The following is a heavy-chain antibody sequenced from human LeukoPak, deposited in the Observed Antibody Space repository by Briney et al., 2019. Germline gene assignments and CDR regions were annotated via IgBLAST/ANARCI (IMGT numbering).Heavy chain of an antibody. D-gene: IGHD2-2*02. Sequence: ICFIYPTGNTYYNPSLESRVPMSVDKSKNQFSLSLASVTVADTAVYFCAREPPLDTVVSQDFWGPGTLVIVSS. CDR2: IYPTGNT. J-gene: IGHJ4*02. V-gene: IGHV4-28*03. CDR3: AREPPLDTVVSQDF.